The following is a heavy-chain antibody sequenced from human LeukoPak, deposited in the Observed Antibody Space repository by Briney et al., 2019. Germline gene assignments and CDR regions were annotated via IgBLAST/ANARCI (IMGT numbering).Heavy chain of an antibody. CDR3: AKELPSGIGAFDI. V-gene: IGHV3-30*18. D-gene: IGHD3-10*01. Sequence: GGSLRLSCAASGFTFSSYGMHWVRQAPXXXXXXVXVISYDGSNKYYADSVKGRFTISRDNSKNTLYLQMNSLRAEDTAVYYCAKELPSGIGAFDIWGQGTMVTVSS. CDR2: ISYDGSNK. CDR1: GFTFSSYG. J-gene: IGHJ3*02.